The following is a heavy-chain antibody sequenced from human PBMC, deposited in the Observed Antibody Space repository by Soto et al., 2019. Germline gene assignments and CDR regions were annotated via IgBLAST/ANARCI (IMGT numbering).Heavy chain of an antibody. Sequence: SQTLSLTCAISGDSVSSNSVYWNWIRQSPSRGPEWLGRTYYRSKWYSDYGASVRGRININADTSKNQVSLQLDSVTPEDTAVYFCARYTSSWYLDYWGQGXQVTVYS. D-gene: IGHD6-13*01. CDR2: TYYRSKWYS. V-gene: IGHV6-1*01. CDR1: GDSVSSNSVY. CDR3: ARYTSSWYLDY. J-gene: IGHJ4*02.